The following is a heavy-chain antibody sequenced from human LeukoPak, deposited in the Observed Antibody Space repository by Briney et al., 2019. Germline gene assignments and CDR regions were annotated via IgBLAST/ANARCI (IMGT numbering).Heavy chain of an antibody. D-gene: IGHD6-19*01. V-gene: IGHV4-39*01. CDR3: ARRATIAVAGTSDSYYYGMDV. CDR1: GGSISSSSYY. CDR2: IYYSGST. J-gene: IGHJ6*02. Sequence: SETLSLTCTVSGGSISSSSYYWGWIRQPPGKGLEWIGSIYYSGSTYYNPSLKSRVTISVDTSKNQFSLTLSSVTAADTAVYYCARRATIAVAGTSDSYYYGMDVWGQGTTVTVSS.